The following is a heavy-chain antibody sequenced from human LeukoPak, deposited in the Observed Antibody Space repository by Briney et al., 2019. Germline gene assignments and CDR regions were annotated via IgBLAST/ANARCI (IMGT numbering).Heavy chain of an antibody. D-gene: IGHD2-2*02. Sequence: SETLSLTCAVSGGAISSYHLSWIRQPAGKGLEWIGSIYSSGSTSYNPSLKSRVTMSVDTSKKQFSLKLSSVTAADTAVYYCASSPGGYCSSTSCYTRGRFDYWGQGILVTVSS. V-gene: IGHV4-4*07. J-gene: IGHJ4*02. CDR3: ASSPGGYCSSTSCYTRGRFDY. CDR1: GGAISSYH. CDR2: IYSSGST.